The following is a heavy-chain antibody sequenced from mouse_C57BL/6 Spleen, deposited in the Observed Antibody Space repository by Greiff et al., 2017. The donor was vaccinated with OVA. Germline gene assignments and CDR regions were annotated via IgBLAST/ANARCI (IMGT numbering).Heavy chain of an antibody. D-gene: IGHD2-1*01. Sequence: VKLVESGPELVKPGASVKISCKASGYAFSSSWMNWVKQRPGKGLEWIGRIYPGDGDTKYNGKFKGKATLTADKSSSTAYMQLSSLTSEDSAVYFCARGDYGNYLYFDVWGTGTTVTVSS. J-gene: IGHJ1*03. V-gene: IGHV1-82*01. CDR2: IYPGDGDT. CDR1: GYAFSSSW. CDR3: ARGDYGNYLYFDV.